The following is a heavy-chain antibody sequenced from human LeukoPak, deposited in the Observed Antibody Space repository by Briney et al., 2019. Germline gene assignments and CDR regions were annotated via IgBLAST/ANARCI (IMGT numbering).Heavy chain of an antibody. J-gene: IGHJ2*01. CDR3: AREELPPHQYSSSWHLWYFDL. CDR1: GDSVSSNSAA. CDR2: TYYRSKWYN. D-gene: IGHD6-13*01. Sequence: SQTLSHTCAISGDSVSSNSAAWNWIRQSPSRGLEWLGRTYYRSKWYNDYAVSVKSRITINPDTSKNQFSLQLNSVTPEDTAVYYCAREELPPHQYSSSWHLWYFDLWGRGTLVTVSS. V-gene: IGHV6-1*01.